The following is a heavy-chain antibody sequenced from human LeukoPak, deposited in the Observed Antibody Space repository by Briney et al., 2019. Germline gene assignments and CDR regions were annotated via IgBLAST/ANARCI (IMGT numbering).Heavy chain of an antibody. D-gene: IGHD1-14*01. CDR2: ISSSGSTI. CDR3: AREPGGFGLNYYYYYGMGV. V-gene: IGHV3-48*03. J-gene: IGHJ6*02. Sequence: GGSLRLSCAASGFTFSSYEMNWVRQAPGKGLEWVSYISSSGSTIYYADSVKGRFTISRDNAKNSLYLQMNSLRAEDTAVYYCAREPGGFGLNYYYYYGMGVWGQGTTVTVSS. CDR1: GFTFSSYE.